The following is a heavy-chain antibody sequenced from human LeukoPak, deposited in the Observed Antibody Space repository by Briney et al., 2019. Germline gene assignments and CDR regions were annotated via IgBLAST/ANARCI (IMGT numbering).Heavy chain of an antibody. D-gene: IGHD2-2*01. J-gene: IGHJ4*02. CDR1: GFTFSNDW. V-gene: IGHV3-74*01. CDR3: ARDGLSAALDY. Sequence: PGGSLRLSCAASGFTFSNDWMHWVRQAPGKGLVWVSRINTDGSTTTYADSVKGRFTISRDNAKNSLFLQMNSLRAEDTALYYCARDGLSAALDYWGQGTLVTVSS. CDR2: INTDGSTT.